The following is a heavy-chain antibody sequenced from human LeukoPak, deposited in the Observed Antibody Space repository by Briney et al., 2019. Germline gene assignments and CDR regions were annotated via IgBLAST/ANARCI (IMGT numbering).Heavy chain of an antibody. J-gene: IGHJ4*02. CDR2: IRYDGSNK. D-gene: IGHD5-24*01. V-gene: IGHV3-30*02. Sequence: PGGSLRLSCAASGFTFSSYGMHWVRQAPGEGLEWVAFIRYDGSNKYYADSVKGRFTISRDNSKNTLYLQMNSLRAEDTAVYYCAKDLERWLQLPLLSDYWGQGTLVTVSS. CDR1: GFTFSSYG. CDR3: AKDLERWLQLPLLSDY.